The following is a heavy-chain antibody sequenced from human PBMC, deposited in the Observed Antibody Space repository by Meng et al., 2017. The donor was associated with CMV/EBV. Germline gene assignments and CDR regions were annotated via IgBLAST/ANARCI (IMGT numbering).Heavy chain of an antibody. CDR3: ARGDYYDSSGYYLRTLFDY. J-gene: IGHJ4*02. Sequence: SFSGYYWSWIRQPPRKGLEWIGEINHSGSTNFNPSLKSRVTISVDTSKNQFSLKLSSVTAADTAVYYCARGDYYDSSGYYLRTLFDYWGQGTLVTVSS. CDR1: SFSGYY. V-gene: IGHV4-34*01. CDR2: INHSGST. D-gene: IGHD3-22*01.